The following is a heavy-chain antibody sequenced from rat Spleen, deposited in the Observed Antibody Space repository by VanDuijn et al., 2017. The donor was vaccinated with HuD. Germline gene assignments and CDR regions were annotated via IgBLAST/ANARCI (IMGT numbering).Heavy chain of an antibody. D-gene: IGHD5-1*01. CDR1: GFIFSDHN. CDR3: ARRMGAGDYFDY. Sequence: EVQLVESGGGLVQPGRSLKLSCAASGFIFSDHNMAWVRQAPKKGLEWVATISYDGDSFYYRDSVRGRFTISRENARSTLYLQMDSLRSEDTATYYCARRMGAGDYFDYWGQGVMVTVSS. V-gene: IGHV5-7*01. CDR2: ISYDGDSF. J-gene: IGHJ2*01.